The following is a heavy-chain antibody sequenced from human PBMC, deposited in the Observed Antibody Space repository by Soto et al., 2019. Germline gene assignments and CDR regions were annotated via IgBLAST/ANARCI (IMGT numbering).Heavy chain of an antibody. J-gene: IGHJ5*02. Sequence: QVQLVQSGAEVKKPGASVKVSCKASGYTFTSYAMHWVRQAPGQRLEWMGWINAGNGNTKYSQKFQGRVTITRDTSASTAYMELSSLRSEDTAVYYCARGGDYYDSSGYYYGYNWFDPWGQGTLVTVSS. CDR2: INAGNGNT. CDR1: GYTFTSYA. CDR3: ARGGDYYDSSGYYYGYNWFDP. V-gene: IGHV1-3*01. D-gene: IGHD3-22*01.